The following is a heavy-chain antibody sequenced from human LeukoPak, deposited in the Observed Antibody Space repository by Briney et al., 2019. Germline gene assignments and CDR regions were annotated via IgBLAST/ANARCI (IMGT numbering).Heavy chain of an antibody. CDR2: IWYDGSNK. CDR1: GFTFSSYG. V-gene: IGHV3-33*01. Sequence: PGGSLRLSCAASGFTFSSYGMHWVRQAPGKGLEWVAVIWYDGSNKYYADSVKGRFTISRDNSKNTLYLQMNSLRAEDTAVYCCARSPYCSSTSCYHFNWFDPWGQGTLVTVSS. J-gene: IGHJ5*02. D-gene: IGHD2-2*01. CDR3: ARSPYCSSTSCYHFNWFDP.